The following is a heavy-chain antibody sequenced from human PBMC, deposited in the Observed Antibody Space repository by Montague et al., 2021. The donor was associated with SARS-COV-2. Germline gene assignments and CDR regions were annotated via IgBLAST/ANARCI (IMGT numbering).Heavy chain of an antibody. Sequence: SETLSLTCTVYGGSISGYYWSWIRQPPGKGLEWIGEINHSGSTNYNPSLKSRVTISVDTSKNQFSLKLSSVTAADTAVYYCARVRAVPAAMRIFRLGLSYFGMDVWGQGTTVTVSS. CDR2: INHSGST. J-gene: IGHJ6*02. CDR1: GGSISGYY. CDR3: ARVRAVPAAMRIFRLGLSYFGMDV. D-gene: IGHD2-2*01. V-gene: IGHV4-34*01.